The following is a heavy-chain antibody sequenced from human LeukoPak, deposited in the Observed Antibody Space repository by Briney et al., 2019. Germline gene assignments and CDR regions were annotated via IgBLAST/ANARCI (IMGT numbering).Heavy chain of an antibody. V-gene: IGHV3-23*01. CDR3: AKYSHDSSGSYDY. CDR1: GGTFSSYG. D-gene: IGHD3-22*01. J-gene: IGHJ4*02. CDR2: ISGSGSDGIT. Sequence: ASVKVSCKASGGTFSSYGMSWVRQAPGKGLEWISGISGSGSDGITYYADSVKGRFTISRDNSKNTLYLQMNSLRAEDTAVYYCAKYSHDSSGSYDYWGQGTLVTVSS.